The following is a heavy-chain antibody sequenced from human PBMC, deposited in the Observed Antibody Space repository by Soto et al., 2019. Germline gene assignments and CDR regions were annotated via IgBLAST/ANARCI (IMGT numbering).Heavy chain of an antibody. J-gene: IGHJ3*02. D-gene: IGHD4-4*01. V-gene: IGHV1-18*01. Sequence: QAQLVQSGAEVKKPGASVKVSCKASGYTFTSYGISWVRQAPGQGLEWMGWISAYNGNTNYAQKLQGRVTMTTDTSTSTAYMELRSLRSDDTAVYYCSLDYTGAGNDAFDIWGQGTMVTVSS. CDR3: SLDYTGAGNDAFDI. CDR2: ISAYNGNT. CDR1: GYTFTSYG.